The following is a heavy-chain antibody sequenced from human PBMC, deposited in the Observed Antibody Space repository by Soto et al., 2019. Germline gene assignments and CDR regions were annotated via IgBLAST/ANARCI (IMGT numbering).Heavy chain of an antibody. D-gene: IGHD2-2*02. Sequence: ELQLVESGGGLGQPGRSLRLSCGASGFTFDDYAMHCGRQVPGRGLEWVSCISWNSARRGYADSVRGRFTISRDNAKNSMHLQMHSLRDEDTAIYYCARVQSIGHTSYFGMDVWGQGTTVTVSS. CDR2: ISWNSARR. J-gene: IGHJ6*02. CDR3: ARVQSIGHTSYFGMDV. V-gene: IGHV3-9*01. CDR1: GFTFDDYA.